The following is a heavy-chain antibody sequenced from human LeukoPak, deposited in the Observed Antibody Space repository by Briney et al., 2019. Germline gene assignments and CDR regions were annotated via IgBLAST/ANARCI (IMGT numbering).Heavy chain of an antibody. V-gene: IGHV1-69*13. CDR2: IIPIFGTA. D-gene: IGHD2-2*01. CDR3: VKSVICSTACHKADAFDL. CDR1: GGTFSSYA. Sequence: SVKVSCKASGGTFSSYAISWVRQAPGQGLEWMGGIIPIFGTANYAQKFQGRVTITADESTSTAYMELSSLRSEDTAVYYCVKSVICSTACHKADAFDLWGQGTVVIVSS. J-gene: IGHJ3*01.